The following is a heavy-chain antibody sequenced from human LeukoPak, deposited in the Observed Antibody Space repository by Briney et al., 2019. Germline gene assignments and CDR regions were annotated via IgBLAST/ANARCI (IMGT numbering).Heavy chain of an antibody. CDR1: GGSINGYY. Sequence: SETLSLTCTVSGGSINGYYWSWIRQPPGKGLEWIAYIYYSGSANYNPSLQSRVTISVDTSKNQFSLRLSSVTAADTAVYYCARHFYVGAEDAFDIWGQGTMVTVSS. D-gene: IGHD4-23*01. CDR2: IYYSGSA. V-gene: IGHV4-59*08. J-gene: IGHJ3*02. CDR3: ARHFYVGAEDAFDI.